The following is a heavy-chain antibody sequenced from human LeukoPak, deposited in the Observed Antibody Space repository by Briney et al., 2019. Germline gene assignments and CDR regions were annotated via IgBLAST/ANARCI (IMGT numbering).Heavy chain of an antibody. CDR2: IYYSGST. CDR1: GGSISSSGYY. V-gene: IGHV4-39*01. D-gene: IGHD4-23*01. J-gene: IGHJ4*02. CDR3: ATSPQYGGY. Sequence: SETLSLTCTVSGGSISSSGYYWGWSRQPPGKGLEWIGSIYYSGSTQCNPSLKSRVTISVDTSKNQFSLKLRSVTAADTAVYYCATSPQYGGYWGQGTLVTVSS.